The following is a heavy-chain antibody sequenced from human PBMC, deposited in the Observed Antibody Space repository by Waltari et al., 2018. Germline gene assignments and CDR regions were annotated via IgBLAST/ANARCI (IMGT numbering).Heavy chain of an antibody. V-gene: IGHV4-39*07. J-gene: IGHJ4*02. CDR2: VYYDGYT. Sequence: HLQLQESGPGLVKPSETLSLTCPVSGGSISSAYYYWAWIRQPPGKGLAWIATVYYDGYTYYNSSLKSRVTISLDTSKNQFSLKVTSVTAADTAVYYCARGAGHYKPFDSWGQGTLVTVSS. D-gene: IGHD4-4*01. CDR1: GGSISSAYYY. CDR3: ARGAGHYKPFDS.